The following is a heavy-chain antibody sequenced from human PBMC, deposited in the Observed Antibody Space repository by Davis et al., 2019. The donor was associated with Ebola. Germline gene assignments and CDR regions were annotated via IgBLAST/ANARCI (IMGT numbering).Heavy chain of an antibody. CDR3: ARGGDSDTKYHYYYYGMDI. Sequence: GESLKISCQVSGYSFTTYWIGWVRQMPGKGLEYMGIIYPGDSDTKYSPSFEGQVTISADTSISTAYLHWTSLKASDSAIYYCARGGDSDTKYHYYYYGMDIWGQGTTVTVSS. V-gene: IGHV5-51*01. CDR1: GYSFTTYW. D-gene: IGHD3-16*01. CDR2: IYPGDSDT. J-gene: IGHJ6*02.